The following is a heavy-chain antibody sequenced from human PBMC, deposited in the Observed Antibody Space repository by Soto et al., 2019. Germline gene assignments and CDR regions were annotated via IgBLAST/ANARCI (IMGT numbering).Heavy chain of an antibody. J-gene: IGHJ3*02. CDR3: AKDVVGATSDLDAFDI. CDR2: ISWNSGSI. Sequence: GGSLRLSCAASGLTLDDYAMAWVRQAPGKGLEWVSGISWNSGSIGYAESVKGRFTISRDNAKTSLYLHMNSLRAEDTALYYCAKDVVGATSDLDAFDIWGEGTMVTVSS. CDR1: GLTLDDYA. D-gene: IGHD1-26*01. V-gene: IGHV3-9*01.